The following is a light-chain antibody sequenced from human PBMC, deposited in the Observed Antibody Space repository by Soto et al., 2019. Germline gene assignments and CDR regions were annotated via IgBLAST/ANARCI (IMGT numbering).Light chain of an antibody. V-gene: IGLV2-14*01. J-gene: IGLJ2*01. CDR1: SSDIGGYDF. Sequence: QSALTQPASVSGSPGQSIPISCTGTSSDIGGYDFVSWYQQQTDKVPKLIIYDVTNRPSGVSNRFSGSKSGNTASLTISGLQAEDEADYYCNSYTSNRTAVFGGGTKLTVL. CDR2: DVT. CDR3: NSYTSNRTAV.